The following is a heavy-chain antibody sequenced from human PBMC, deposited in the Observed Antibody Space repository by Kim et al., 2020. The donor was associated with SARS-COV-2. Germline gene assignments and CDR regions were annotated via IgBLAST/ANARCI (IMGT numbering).Heavy chain of an antibody. CDR3: ARGATATALFDP. CDR2: IYYSGST. J-gene: IGHJ5*02. V-gene: IGHV4-39*07. Sequence: SETLSLTCTVSGGSISSSSYYWGWIRQPPGKGLEWIGSIYYSGSTYYNPSLKSRVTISVDTSKNQFSLKLSSVTAADTAVYYCARGATATALFDPWGQGTLVTVSS. CDR1: GGSISSSSYY. D-gene: IGHD5-18*01.